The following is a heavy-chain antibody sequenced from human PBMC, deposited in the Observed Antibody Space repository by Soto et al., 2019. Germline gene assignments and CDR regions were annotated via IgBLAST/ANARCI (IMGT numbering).Heavy chain of an antibody. CDR1: GFTFSSYS. J-gene: IGHJ5*01. D-gene: IGHD1-26*01. CDR3: AKGKISTTTYTSFDS. CDR2: ISSSSTI. V-gene: IGHV3-48*01. Sequence: VGSLRLSCAASGFTFSSYSMNWVRQAPGKGLEWVSYISSSSTIYYADSVKGRFTISRDNAKNSLYLQMSSLRAEDTAVYYCAKGKISTTTYTSFDSWGQGTLVTVSS.